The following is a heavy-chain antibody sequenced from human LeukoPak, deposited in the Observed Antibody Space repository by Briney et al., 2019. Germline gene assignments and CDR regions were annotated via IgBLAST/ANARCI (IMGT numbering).Heavy chain of an antibody. CDR1: GGTFSSYA. CDR3: ARDRGPYCSGGSCYFTDAFDI. D-gene: IGHD2-15*01. CDR2: IIPIFGTA. J-gene: IGHJ3*02. Sequence: WASVKVSCKASGGTFSSYAISWVRQAPGQGLEWMGGIIPIFGTANYAQKFQGRVTITADESTSTAYMELSSLRSEDTAVYYCARDRGPYCSGGSCYFTDAFDIWGQGTMVTVSS. V-gene: IGHV1-69*13.